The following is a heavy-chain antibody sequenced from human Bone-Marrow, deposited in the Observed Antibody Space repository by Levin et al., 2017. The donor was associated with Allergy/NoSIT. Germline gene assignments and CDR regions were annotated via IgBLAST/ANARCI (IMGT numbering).Heavy chain of an antibody. D-gene: IGHD3-3*02. V-gene: IGHV3-48*03. CDR3: ARGGLASVHYNGMDV. Sequence: PGGSLRLSCAASGFVFSNYEMTWVRQAPGEGLDWISYITSTGNTIYYADSVKGRFTISRDNAKNSLFLQLNNLRGEDTAIYYCARGGLASVHYNGMDVWGRGTTVTVSS. CDR2: ITSTGNTI. J-gene: IGHJ6*02. CDR1: GFVFSNYE.